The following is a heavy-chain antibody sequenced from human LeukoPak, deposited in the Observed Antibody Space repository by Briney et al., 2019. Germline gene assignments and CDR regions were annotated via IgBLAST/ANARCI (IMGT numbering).Heavy chain of an antibody. CDR3: ARDFYKPDYYYGMDV. D-gene: IGHD1-1*01. J-gene: IGHJ6*02. CDR2: ISGSGGST. Sequence: GGSLRLSCAASGFTFSSYAMSWVRQAPGKGLEWVSAISGSGGSTYYADSVKGRFTISRDNSKNTLYLQMNSLRAEDTAVYYCARDFYKPDYYYGMDVWGQGTTVTVSS. CDR1: GFTFSSYA. V-gene: IGHV3-23*01.